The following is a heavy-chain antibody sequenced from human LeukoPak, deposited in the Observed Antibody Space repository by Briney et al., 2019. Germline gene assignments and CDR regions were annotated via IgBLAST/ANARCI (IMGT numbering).Heavy chain of an antibody. V-gene: IGHV3-30*18. CDR1: GFTFNIYG. J-gene: IGHJ3*02. Sequence: GGSLRLPFPASGFTFNIYGRHWVRQAPGKGLEWVAVISYDGSNKYSADSVKGRFTISRDNTQNTLSLQIISLGAEDTADYYCAKMGTPDAFDIWGQGTMVTVSS. CDR2: ISYDGSNK. CDR3: AKMGTPDAFDI. D-gene: IGHD7-27*01.